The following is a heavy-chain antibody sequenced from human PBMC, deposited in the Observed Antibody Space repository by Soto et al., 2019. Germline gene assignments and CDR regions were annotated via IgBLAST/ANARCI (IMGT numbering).Heavy chain of an antibody. D-gene: IGHD1-26*01. V-gene: IGHV3-30*18. Sequence: GGSLRLSCAASGFTFSSYGMHWVRQAPGKGLEWVAVISYDGSNKYYADSVKGRFTISRDNSKNTLYLQMNSLRAEDTAVYYCAKDLRWELPDYWGQGTLVTVSS. CDR3: AKDLRWELPDY. CDR2: ISYDGSNK. CDR1: GFTFSSYG. J-gene: IGHJ4*02.